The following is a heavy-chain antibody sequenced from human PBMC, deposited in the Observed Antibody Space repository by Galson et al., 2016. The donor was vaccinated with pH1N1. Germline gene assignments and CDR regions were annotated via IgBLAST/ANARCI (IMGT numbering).Heavy chain of an antibody. J-gene: IGHJ3*02. D-gene: IGHD3-3*01. CDR3: ARGVIDYDFWSGYQDHAAFDI. V-gene: IGHV6-1*01. Sequence: CAISGDSVSSNSATWNWTRQSPSRGLEWLGRTYYRSKWYNDYAESVKSRIIISPDTSKNQLSLQLNSVTPADTAVYYCARGVIDYDFWSGYQDHAAFDIWGQGTIVIVSS. CDR2: TYYRSKWYN. CDR1: GDSVSSNSAT.